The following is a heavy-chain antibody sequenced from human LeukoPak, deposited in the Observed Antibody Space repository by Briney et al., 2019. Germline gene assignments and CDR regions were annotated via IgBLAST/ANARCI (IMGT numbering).Heavy chain of an antibody. Sequence: ASVKVSFKASGYTFTSYDINWVRQATGQGLEWMGWMNPNSGNTGYAQKFQGRVTMTRNTSISTAYMELSSLRSEDTAVYYCARVAAVAGTPPDYWGQGTLVTVSS. CDR2: MNPNSGNT. CDR3: ARVAAVAGTPPDY. J-gene: IGHJ4*02. V-gene: IGHV1-8*01. D-gene: IGHD6-19*01. CDR1: GYTFTSYD.